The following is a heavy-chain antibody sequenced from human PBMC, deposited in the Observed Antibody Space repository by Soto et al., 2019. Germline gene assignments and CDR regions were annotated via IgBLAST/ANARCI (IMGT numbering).Heavy chain of an antibody. CDR3: ARDARGTRGFDEMDI. J-gene: IGHJ6*02. CDR2: INPNSGDT. CDR1: GYIFTGYH. Sequence: ASVKVSCKDSGYIFTGYHIHWVRQAPGRGLEWMGWINPNSGDTEYAQNFQGRVTMTRDTSFNLVYMEMSGLMSDDTAVYYCARDARGTRGFDEMDIWGQGTTVTVSS. V-gene: IGHV1-2*02. D-gene: IGHD3-9*01.